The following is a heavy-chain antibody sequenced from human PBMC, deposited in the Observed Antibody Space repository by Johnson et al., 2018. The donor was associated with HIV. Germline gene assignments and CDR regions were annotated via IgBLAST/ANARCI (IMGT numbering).Heavy chain of an antibody. CDR1: GFTFSSYW. D-gene: IGHD5-24*01. V-gene: IGHV3-7*01. CDR2: IKQDGSEK. CDR3: AKDVGDGYNRWGGFDF. Sequence: VQLVESGGGLVQPGRSLRLSCAASGFTFSSYWMSWVRQAPGKGLEWVPGKGLEWVANIKQDGSEKYYVDSVKGRFTISRDNAKNSLYLQMNSLRAEDAAVYYCAKDVGDGYNRWGGFDFWGQGTMVTVST. J-gene: IGHJ3*01.